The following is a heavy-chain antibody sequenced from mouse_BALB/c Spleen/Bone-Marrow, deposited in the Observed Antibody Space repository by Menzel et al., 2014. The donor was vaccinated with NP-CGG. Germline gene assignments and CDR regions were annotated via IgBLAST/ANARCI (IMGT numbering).Heavy chain of an antibody. CDR1: GFTFTDYY. Sequence: EVKLVESGGGLVQPGGSLRLSCATSGFTFTDYYMSWVRQPPGKALEWLGFIRNKANGYTTEYSASVKGRFTISRDNSQSIPYLQMNTLGAEDSATYYCARDDYYAMDYWGQGTSVTVSS. V-gene: IGHV7-3*02. J-gene: IGHJ4*01. CDR3: ARDDYYAMDY. CDR2: IRNKANGYTT.